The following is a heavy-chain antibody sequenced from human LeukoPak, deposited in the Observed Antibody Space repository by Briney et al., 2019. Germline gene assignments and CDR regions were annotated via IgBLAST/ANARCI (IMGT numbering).Heavy chain of an antibody. CDR2: INHSGST. CDR3: ARVVKYLRLPFYSFDY. D-gene: IGHD2-2*02. V-gene: IGHV4-34*01. CDR1: GGSVGGYY. J-gene: IGHJ4*02. Sequence: SHSLSPTWAVYGGSVGGYYSSWVRQPPRNWLEWSGEINHSGSTNYNPSRKNRFPISVNTSKNQFSLKLSSLTPADRAVYYCARVVKYLRLPFYSFDYWGQGTLVTVSS.